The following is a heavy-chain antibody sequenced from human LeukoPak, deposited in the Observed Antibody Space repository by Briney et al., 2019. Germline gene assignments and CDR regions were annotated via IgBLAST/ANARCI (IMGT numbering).Heavy chain of an antibody. J-gene: IGHJ4*02. CDR3: ARGRYFDWLLNFDY. CDR2: ISSSGSTI. Sequence: GGSLSLSCAASGFPFSSYEMNWVRQAPGKGLEGVSYISSSGSTIYYADSVKGRFTISRDNAKNSLYLQMNSLRAEDTAVYYCARGRYFDWLLNFDYWGQGTLVTVSS. D-gene: IGHD3-9*01. CDR1: GFPFSSYE. V-gene: IGHV3-48*03.